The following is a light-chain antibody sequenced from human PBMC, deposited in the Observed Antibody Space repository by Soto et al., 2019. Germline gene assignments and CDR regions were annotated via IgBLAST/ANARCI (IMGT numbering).Light chain of an antibody. CDR1: QSISVW. Sequence: IQMTHSPSTLSASVRDRVTITCRSSQSISVWLAWYQQKAGKAPNLLIYKASRLESGVPSRFSGSGSETEFTLTISGLQPGDSATYYCQQYNSYSPRFGQGTKVDIK. J-gene: IGKJ1*01. V-gene: IGKV1-5*03. CDR3: QQYNSYSPR. CDR2: KAS.